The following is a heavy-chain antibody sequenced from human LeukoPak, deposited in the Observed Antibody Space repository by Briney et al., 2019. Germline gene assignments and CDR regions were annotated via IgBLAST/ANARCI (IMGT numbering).Heavy chain of an antibody. CDR3: AKDSGSYLPPYYYYYYMDV. D-gene: IGHD1-26*01. CDR1: GFTFSSYG. CDR2: IRYDGSNK. V-gene: IGHV3-30*02. J-gene: IGHJ6*03. Sequence: GGSLRLSCAASGFTFSSYGMHWVRQAPGKGLEWVAFIRYDGSNKYYADSVKGRFTISRDNSKNTLYLQMNSLRAEDTAVYYCAKDSGSYLPPYYYYYYMDVWGKGTTVTISS.